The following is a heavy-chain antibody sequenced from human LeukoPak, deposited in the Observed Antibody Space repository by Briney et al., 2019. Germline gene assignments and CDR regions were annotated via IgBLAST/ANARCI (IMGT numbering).Heavy chain of an antibody. D-gene: IGHD3-10*01. J-gene: IGHJ4*02. CDR2: IRSKAYRGTT. V-gene: IGHV3-49*04. CDR1: GFTFGDYA. CDR3: ARFVPYFDY. Sequence: TGRSLRLSCTASGFTFGDYAVSWVRQAPGKGLEWVGFIRSKAYRGTTEYAASVKGRFTISRDDSKSIAYLQLNSLKTEDTAVYYCARFVPYFDYWGQETLVTVSS.